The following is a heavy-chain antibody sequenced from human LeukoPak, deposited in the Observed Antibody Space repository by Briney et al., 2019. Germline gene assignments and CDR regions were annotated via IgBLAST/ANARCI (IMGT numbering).Heavy chain of an antibody. D-gene: IGHD6-19*01. V-gene: IGHV1-2*02. J-gene: IGHJ4*02. CDR3: ARDWTGYSSGWDTLEDY. Sequence: ASVKVSCKVSGYTFTGYYMHWVRQAPGQGLEWMGWINPNSGGTNYAQKFQGRVTMTRDTSISTAYMELSRLRSDDTAVYYCARDWTGYSSGWDTLEDYWGQGTLVTVSS. CDR2: INPNSGGT. CDR1: GYTFTGYY.